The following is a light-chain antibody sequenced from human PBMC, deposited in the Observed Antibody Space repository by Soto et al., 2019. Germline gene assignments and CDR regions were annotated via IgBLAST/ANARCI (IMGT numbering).Light chain of an antibody. CDR1: SSDVGSYDY. V-gene: IGLV2-14*03. CDR3: CAYSTSGTHV. CDR2: DVN. Sequence: QSVLTQPASVPGSPGQSITFSCTGTSSDVGSYDYVSWHQQHPGKAPKLIIYDVNNRPSGVPSRFSGSKSGNTASLIISGLQTEDEADYYCCAYSTSGTHVFGTGTKVTVL. J-gene: IGLJ1*01.